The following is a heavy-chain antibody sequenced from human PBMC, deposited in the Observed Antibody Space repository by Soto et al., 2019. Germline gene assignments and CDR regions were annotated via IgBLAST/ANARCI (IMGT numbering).Heavy chain of an antibody. Sequence: GGSLRLTCAASGFTFSGYAMSWVRQAPGKGLEWVSAISGSGSSTYYADSVKGRFTISRDNSKNTLYRQMNSLRDEDKAGYYCAKEANPADLGIFDYWGQGTLVTVSS. CDR3: AKEANPADLGIFDY. CDR2: ISGSGSST. V-gene: IGHV3-23*01. D-gene: IGHD7-27*01. J-gene: IGHJ4*02. CDR1: GFTFSGYA.